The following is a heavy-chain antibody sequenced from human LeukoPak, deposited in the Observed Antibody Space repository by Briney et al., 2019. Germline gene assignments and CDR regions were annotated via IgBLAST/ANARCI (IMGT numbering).Heavy chain of an antibody. CDR2: ISGSGGST. V-gene: IGHV3-23*01. D-gene: IGHD4-17*01. CDR3: AKDGTRTTVTSFDY. CDR1: GFTFSSYA. Sequence: GGSLRLSCAASGFTFSSYAMSWVRQAPGKGLEWVSAISGSGGSTYYADSVKGRLTISRDNSKNTLYLQMNSLRAEDTAVYYCAKDGTRTTVTSFDYWGQGTLVTVSS. J-gene: IGHJ4*02.